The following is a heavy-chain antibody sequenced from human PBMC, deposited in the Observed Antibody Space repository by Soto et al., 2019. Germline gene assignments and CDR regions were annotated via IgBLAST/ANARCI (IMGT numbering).Heavy chain of an antibody. J-gene: IGHJ2*01. D-gene: IGHD4-4*01. CDR1: GFTFSSYA. Sequence: QVQLVESGGGVVQPGRSLRLSCAASGFTFSSYAMHWVRQAPGKGLEWVAVISYDGSNKYYADSVKGRFTISRDNSKNTMYLQMNSLTAEDTAVYYCASPLWRDDYNWGYFDLGGRGPRATVSS. CDR3: ASPLWRDDYNWGYFDL. CDR2: ISYDGSNK. V-gene: IGHV3-30-3*01.